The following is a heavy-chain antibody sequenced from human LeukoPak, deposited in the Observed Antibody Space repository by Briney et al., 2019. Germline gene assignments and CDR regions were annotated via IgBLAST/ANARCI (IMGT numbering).Heavy chain of an antibody. CDR2: IYYSGST. CDR3: ARRHSSMIVVVT. Sequence: ASETLSLTCTVSGGSISSSSYYWGWIRQPPGKGLEWIGSIYYSGSTYYNPSLESRVTISVDTSKNQFSLKLGSVTAADTAVYYCARRHSSMIVVVTWGQGTLVTVSS. V-gene: IGHV4-39*01. CDR1: GGSISSSSYY. D-gene: IGHD3-22*01. J-gene: IGHJ5*02.